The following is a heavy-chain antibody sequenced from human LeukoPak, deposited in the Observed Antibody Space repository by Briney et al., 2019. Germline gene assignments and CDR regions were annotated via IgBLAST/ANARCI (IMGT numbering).Heavy chain of an antibody. CDR1: GYTFTSYD. J-gene: IGHJ3*02. CDR2: MNPNSGNT. V-gene: IGHV1-8*03. D-gene: IGHD3-10*01. Sequence: GASVKVSCKASGYTFTSYDINWVRQATGQGLEWMGWMNPNSGNTGYAQKFQGRVTITRNTSITTAYMELSSLRSEDTAVYYCARRYDKNAFDIWGQGTMVTVSS. CDR3: ARRYDKNAFDI.